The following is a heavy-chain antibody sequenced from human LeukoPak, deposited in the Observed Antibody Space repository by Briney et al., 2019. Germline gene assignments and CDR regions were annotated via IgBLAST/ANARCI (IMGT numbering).Heavy chain of an antibody. D-gene: IGHD3-10*01. V-gene: IGHV3-74*01. CDR2: INSDGSST. CDR1: GFIFSSYW. J-gene: IGHJ4*02. CDR3: AKDIEITMVRGVSPANFDY. Sequence: GGSLRLSCAASGFIFSSYWMHWVRQAPGKGLVWVSRINSDGSSTSYADSVKGRFTISRDNSKNTLYLQMNSLRAEDTAVYYCAKDIEITMVRGVSPANFDYWGQGTLVTVSS.